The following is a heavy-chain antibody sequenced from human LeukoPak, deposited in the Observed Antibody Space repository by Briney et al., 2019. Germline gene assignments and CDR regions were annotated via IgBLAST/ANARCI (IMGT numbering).Heavy chain of an antibody. V-gene: IGHV3-23*01. D-gene: IGHD1-26*01. J-gene: IGHJ5*02. CDR2: ISGSGGST. CDR3: AKDQYSGSYYWFDP. Sequence: GGSLRLSCAASGSTFSNYAMSWVRQAPGKGLEWVSAISGSGGSTYYADSVEGRFTISRDNSKNTLYLQMNSLRAEDTAVYYCAKDQYSGSYYWFDPWGQGALVTVSS. CDR1: GSTFSNYA.